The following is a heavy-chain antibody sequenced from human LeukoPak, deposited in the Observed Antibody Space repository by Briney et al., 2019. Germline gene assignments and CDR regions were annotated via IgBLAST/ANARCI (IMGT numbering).Heavy chain of an antibody. CDR1: GFTFSSYA. CDR3: ARAPDYGDYYFDY. Sequence: PGGPLRLSCAASGFTFSSYAMSWVRQAPGKGLEWVPAISGSGGSTYYADSVKGRFTISRDNSKNTLYLQMNSLRAEDTAVYYCARAPDYGDYYFDYWGQGTLVTVSS. J-gene: IGHJ4*02. CDR2: ISGSGGST. D-gene: IGHD4-17*01. V-gene: IGHV3-23*01.